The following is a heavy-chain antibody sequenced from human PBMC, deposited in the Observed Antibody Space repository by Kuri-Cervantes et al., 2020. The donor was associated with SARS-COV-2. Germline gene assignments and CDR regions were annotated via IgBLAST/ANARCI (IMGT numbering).Heavy chain of an antibody. D-gene: IGHD3-22*01. CDR2: IYSGGST. V-gene: IGHV3-53*01. CDR1: GFTVSSNY. J-gene: IGHJ4*02. Sequence: GGSLRLSCAASGFTVSSNYMSWVRQAPGKGLEWVSVIYSGGSTYYADSVKGRFTISRDNSKNTLYLQLNSLRAEDTAVYYCASIVTGDSSGYYWGQGTLVTVSS. CDR3: ASIVTGDSSGYY.